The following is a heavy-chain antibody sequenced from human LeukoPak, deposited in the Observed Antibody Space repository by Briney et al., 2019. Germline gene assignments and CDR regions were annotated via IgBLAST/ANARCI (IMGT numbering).Heavy chain of an antibody. CDR2: ISWNSGSI. CDR3: AKVDSSGYYYGGGYFDY. Sequence: GGSLRLSCAASGFTFSSYAMSWVRQAPGKGLEWVSGISWNSGSIGYADSVKGRFTISRDNAKNSLYLQMNSLRAEDTALYYCAKVDSSGYYYGGGYFDYWGQGTLVTVSS. D-gene: IGHD3-22*01. CDR1: GFTFSSYA. V-gene: IGHV3-9*01. J-gene: IGHJ4*02.